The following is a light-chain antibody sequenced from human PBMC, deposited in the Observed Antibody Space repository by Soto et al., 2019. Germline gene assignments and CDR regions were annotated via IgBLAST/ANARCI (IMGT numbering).Light chain of an antibody. CDR1: QMFLYSSNNKNY. CDR3: QQYENLPT. J-gene: IGKJ5*01. CDR2: DAS. Sequence: DIVLTQSPDSLAVSLCEIATINCKSIQMFLYSSNNKNYLAWYQQKPGRAPKLLIYDASNLEAGVPSRFRGSGSGTDFTFTISRLQPEDIATYYCQQYENLPTFGQGTRLEIK. V-gene: IGKV4-1*01.